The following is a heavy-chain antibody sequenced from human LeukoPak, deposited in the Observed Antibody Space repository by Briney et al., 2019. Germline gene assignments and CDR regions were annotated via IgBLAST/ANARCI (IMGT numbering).Heavy chain of an antibody. CDR3: ARAISTDY. CDR2: INHDGSEK. J-gene: IGHJ4*01. Sequence: GGSLRLSCAASGFTFSGYWMTWVRQVPGKGLEWVANINHDGSEKYYVDSVKGRFTISRDNAKNSLYLQMNSLRAEDTALYHSARAISTDYWGHGTLVTVSS. V-gene: IGHV3-7*01. CDR1: GFTFSGYW. D-gene: IGHD2-2*02.